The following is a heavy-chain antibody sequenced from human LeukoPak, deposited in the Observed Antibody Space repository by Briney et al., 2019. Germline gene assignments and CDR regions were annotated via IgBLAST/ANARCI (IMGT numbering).Heavy chain of an antibody. J-gene: IGHJ4*02. CDR1: GGSITSSY. V-gene: IGHV4-59*01. Sequence: SETLSLTCTVSGGSITSSYWSWIRQPPGKGLEWIGCIYYSGSTNYNPSLKSRVTMSVDTSKNQFSLKLTSVTAADTAVYYCVRPIRGYSFDYYDYWCQGALVSVSS. CDR3: VRPIRGYSFDYYDY. D-gene: IGHD5-18*01. CDR2: IYYSGST.